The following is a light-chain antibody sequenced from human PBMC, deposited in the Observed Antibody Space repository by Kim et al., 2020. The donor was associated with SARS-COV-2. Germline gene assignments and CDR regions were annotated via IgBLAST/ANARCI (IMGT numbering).Light chain of an antibody. CDR1: QSVSSN. V-gene: IGKV3-15*01. J-gene: IGKJ4*01. Sequence: GSPGERAPLSCRASQSVSSNLAWYQQKPGQAPRLLIYGPSTRATGIPARFGGSGSGTEFTLTISSLQSEDFAVYYCQQYNNWPLTFGGGTKVDIK. CDR3: QQYNNWPLT. CDR2: GPS.